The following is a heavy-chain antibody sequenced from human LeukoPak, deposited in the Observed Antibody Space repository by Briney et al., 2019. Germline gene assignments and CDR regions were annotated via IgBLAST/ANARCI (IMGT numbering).Heavy chain of an antibody. J-gene: IGHJ4*02. CDR3: ATTVTSPYYFDY. CDR2: IYHSGST. V-gene: IGHV4-4*02. CDR1: GGSISSSNW. D-gene: IGHD4-17*01. Sequence: PSGTLSLTCAVSGGSISSSNWWSWVRQPPGKGLEWIGEIYHSGSTNYNPSLKSRVTISLDTSKNHFSLNLRSVTAADTAVYYCATTVTSPYYFDYWGQGTLVTVSS.